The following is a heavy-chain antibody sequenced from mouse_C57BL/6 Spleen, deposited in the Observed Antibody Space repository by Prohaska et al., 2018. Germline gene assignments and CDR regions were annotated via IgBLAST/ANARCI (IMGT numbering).Heavy chain of an antibody. CDR3: ARNYGRVYYAMDY. Sequence: HGKSLEWIGDINPNNGGTSYNQKFKGKATLTVDKSSSTAYMELRSLTSEDSAVYYCARNYGRVYYAMDYWGQGTSVTVSS. D-gene: IGHD1-1*01. CDR2: INPNNGGT. V-gene: IGHV1-26*01. J-gene: IGHJ4*01.